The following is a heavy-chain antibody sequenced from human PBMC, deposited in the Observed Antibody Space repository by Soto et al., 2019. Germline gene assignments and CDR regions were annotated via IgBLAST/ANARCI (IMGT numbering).Heavy chain of an antibody. D-gene: IGHD2-15*01. Sequence: GASVKVSCKASGYTFTSYAMHWVRQAPGQRLEWMGWIKAGNGNTKYSQKIQGRVTITRDTSASTAYMGLSSLRSEDTAVYYCARFTIGYCSGGSCYPVGWLDPWGQGTLVTVSS. CDR3: ARFTIGYCSGGSCYPVGWLDP. CDR1: GYTFTSYA. J-gene: IGHJ5*02. V-gene: IGHV1-3*01. CDR2: IKAGNGNT.